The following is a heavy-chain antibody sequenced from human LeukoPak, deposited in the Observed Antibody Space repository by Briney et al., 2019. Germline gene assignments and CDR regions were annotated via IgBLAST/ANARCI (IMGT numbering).Heavy chain of an antibody. CDR1: DTSINTYY. CDR3: AKVAKYYYGSETYFFFDH. Sequence: SETLSLTCTVSDTSINTYYWSWIRQPAGKGLEWIGHIYTTGTTNYSPSLKSRVTMSIDTSKKQFSLNLRSVTAADTAVYYCAKVAKYYYGSETYFFFDHWGQGTLVTVSS. J-gene: IGHJ4*02. V-gene: IGHV4-4*07. CDR2: IYTTGTT. D-gene: IGHD3-10*01.